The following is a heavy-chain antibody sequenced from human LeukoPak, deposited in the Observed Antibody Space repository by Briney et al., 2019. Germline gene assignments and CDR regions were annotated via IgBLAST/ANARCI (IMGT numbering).Heavy chain of an antibody. D-gene: IGHD6-19*01. V-gene: IGHV3-20*04. CDR1: GFTFDDYG. CDR2: INWNGGST. J-gene: IGHJ1*01. CDR3: ATGYSSGWYFYFQY. Sequence: PGGSLRLSCAASGFTFDDYGMSWVRQAPGKGLEWVSGINWNGGSTGYADSVKGRFTISRDNAKNSLYLRMDSLRAEDTAVYYCATGYSSGWYFYFQYWGQGTLVTVSS.